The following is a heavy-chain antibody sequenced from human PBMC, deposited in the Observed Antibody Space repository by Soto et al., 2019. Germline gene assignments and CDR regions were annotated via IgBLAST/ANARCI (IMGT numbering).Heavy chain of an antibody. CDR1: GYSFTNYW. D-gene: IGHD6-6*01. CDR2: IYPGDSDT. V-gene: IGHV5-51*01. CDR3: ARQSIAARWWFDP. J-gene: IGHJ5*02. Sequence: PGESLKISCKGSGYSFTNYWIGWVRQMPGKGLEWMGIIYPGDSDTRYSPSFQGQVTISADKSISTAYLQWSSLKASDTAMYYCARQSIAARWWFDPWGQGTLVTVSS.